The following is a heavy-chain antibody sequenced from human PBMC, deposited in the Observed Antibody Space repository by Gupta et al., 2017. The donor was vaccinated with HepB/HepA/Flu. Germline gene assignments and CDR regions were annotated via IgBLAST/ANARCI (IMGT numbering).Heavy chain of an antibody. Sequence: EVQLVESGGGLVQPGGSLRLSCAASGFTFSSFEMNWVRQAPGKGLEWVSYINSIGNIIYYADSVRGRFTISRDNANNSLYLQMNSLRAEDTAVYYCARELRSGWYGVAYWGQGTLVTVSS. D-gene: IGHD6-19*01. CDR3: ARELRSGWYGVAY. CDR2: INSIGNII. CDR1: GFTFSSFE. J-gene: IGHJ4*02. V-gene: IGHV3-48*03.